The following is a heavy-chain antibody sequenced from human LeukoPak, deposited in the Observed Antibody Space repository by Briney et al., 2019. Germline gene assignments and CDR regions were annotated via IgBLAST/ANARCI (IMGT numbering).Heavy chain of an antibody. CDR1: GYTFTSYD. CDR2: MNPNSGNT. CDR3: AMGWWEPGYYYYMDV. D-gene: IGHD2-15*01. Sequence: GASVRVSCKASGYTFTSYDINWVRQATGQGLEWMGWMNPNSGNTGYAQKFQGRVTITRNTSISTAYMELSSLRSEDTAVYYCAMGWWEPGYYYYMDVWGKGTTVTVSS. J-gene: IGHJ6*03. V-gene: IGHV1-8*03.